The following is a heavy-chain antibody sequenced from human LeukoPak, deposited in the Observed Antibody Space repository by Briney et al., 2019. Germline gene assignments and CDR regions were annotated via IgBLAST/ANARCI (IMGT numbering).Heavy chain of an antibody. CDR2: ISAYNGNT. V-gene: IGHV1-18*01. D-gene: IGHD6-13*01. CDR3: ARVAAAGIRGAFDI. Sequence: ASVKVSCKASGYTFTSYGISWVRQAPGQGLEWMGWISAYNGNTNYAQKLQGRGTMTTDTSTSTAYMELRSLRSDDTAVYYCARVAAAGIRGAFDIWGQGTMVTVSS. J-gene: IGHJ3*02. CDR1: GYTFTSYG.